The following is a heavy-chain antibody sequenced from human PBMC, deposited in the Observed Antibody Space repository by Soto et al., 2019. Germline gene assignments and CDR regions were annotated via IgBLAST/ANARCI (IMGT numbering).Heavy chain of an antibody. CDR3: VRVGVVDGSASRFDS. CDR1: GFTFSSYW. J-gene: IGHJ4*02. D-gene: IGHD6-19*01. CDR2: INSDGSDT. Sequence: PGGSLRLSCAASGFTFSSYWMHWVRQVPGKGLVWVSRINSDGSDTSHADSVKGRFTISRDNAKNTLFLQLTSLRDEDTAVYYCVRVGVVDGSASRFDSWGQGALVTVSS. V-gene: IGHV3-74*01.